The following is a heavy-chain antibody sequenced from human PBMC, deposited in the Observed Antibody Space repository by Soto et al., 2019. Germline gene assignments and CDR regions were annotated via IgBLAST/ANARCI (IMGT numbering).Heavy chain of an antibody. V-gene: IGHV3-66*01. J-gene: IGHJ6*02. D-gene: IGHD3-3*01. CDR1: GFTVSSNY. CDR3: ARDIPYYDFWSGFPPVGMDV. Sequence: GGSLRLYCAASGFTVSSNYMSWVRQAPGKGLDWVSVIYSGCSTYYADSVKGRFTISRDNAKNTLYLQMNSLRAEDTAVYYCARDIPYYDFWSGFPPVGMDVWGQGTTVTVSS. CDR2: IYSGCST.